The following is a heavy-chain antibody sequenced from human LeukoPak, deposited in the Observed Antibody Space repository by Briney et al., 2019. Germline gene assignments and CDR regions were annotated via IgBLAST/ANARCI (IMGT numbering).Heavy chain of an antibody. CDR3: AKAPAIYSLEYYFDY. CDR2: ISWNSGSI. D-gene: IGHD6-13*01. V-gene: IGHV3-9*01. J-gene: IGHJ4*02. Sequence: GGSLRLSCAASGFTFDGYAMHWVRQAPGKGLEWVSGISWNSGSIGYADSVKGRFTISRDNAKNSLYLQMNSLRAEDTALYYCAKAPAIYSLEYYFDYWGQGTLVTVSS. CDR1: GFTFDGYA.